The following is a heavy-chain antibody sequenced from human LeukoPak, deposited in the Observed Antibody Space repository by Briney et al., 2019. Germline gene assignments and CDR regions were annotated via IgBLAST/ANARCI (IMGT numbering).Heavy chain of an antibody. CDR1: GYTFTGYY. J-gene: IGHJ5*02. CDR3: ARGKGRLLGTNWFDP. V-gene: IGHV7-4-1*02. D-gene: IGHD1-14*01. Sequence: ASVKVSCKASGYTFTGYYMHWVRQAPGQGLEWMGWINTNTGNPTYAQGFTGRFVFSLDTSVSTAYLQISSLKAEDTAVYYCARGKGRLLGTNWFDPWGQGTLVTVSS. CDR2: INTNTGNP.